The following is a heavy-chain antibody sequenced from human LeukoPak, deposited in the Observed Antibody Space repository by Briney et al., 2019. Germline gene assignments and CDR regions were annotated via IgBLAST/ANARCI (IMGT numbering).Heavy chain of an antibody. J-gene: IGHJ5*02. V-gene: IGHV1-3*01. D-gene: IGHD3-9*01. CDR2: INAGNGNT. Sequence: ASVTVSCTASGYTFTSYTMHWVRQAPGQRLEWMGWINAGNGNTKYSQKFQGRVTITRDTSAYTAYMELRSLSSADAAIYFCARAPYDFLTGFSLNWFDPWGQGTLVTVSS. CDR3: ARAPYDFLTGFSLNWFDP. CDR1: GYTFTSYT.